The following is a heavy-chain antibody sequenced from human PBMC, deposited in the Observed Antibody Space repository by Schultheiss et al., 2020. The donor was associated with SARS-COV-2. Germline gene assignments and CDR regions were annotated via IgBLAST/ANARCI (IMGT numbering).Heavy chain of an antibody. V-gene: IGHV4-34*01. J-gene: IGHJ4*02. D-gene: IGHD6-6*01. CDR3: ARMYSSSSSDYFDS. CDR1: GGSFSDYF. Sequence: SETLSLTCAVYGGSFSDYFWSWIRQPPGKGLEWIGSIYYSGSTYYNPSLRSRVTLSVDTSKNQFSLSLSSVTAADTAVYYCARMYSSSSSDYFDSWGQGTLVTVSS. CDR2: IYYSGST.